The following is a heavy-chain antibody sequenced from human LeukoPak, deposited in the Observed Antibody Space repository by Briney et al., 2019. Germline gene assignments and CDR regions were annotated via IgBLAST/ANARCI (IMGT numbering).Heavy chain of an antibody. Sequence: ASVKVSCQASGGTLSSYAIRWVRQAPGQGLEWVGGVIPIFGTANYAQKFQGRVTITADESTSTAYMELSSLRSEDTAVYYCARAEYSSSHVGYYYYYMDVWGKGTTVTVSS. CDR3: ARAEYSSSHVGYYYYYMDV. CDR2: VIPIFGTA. CDR1: GGTLSSYA. D-gene: IGHD6-13*01. V-gene: IGHV1-69*13. J-gene: IGHJ6*03.